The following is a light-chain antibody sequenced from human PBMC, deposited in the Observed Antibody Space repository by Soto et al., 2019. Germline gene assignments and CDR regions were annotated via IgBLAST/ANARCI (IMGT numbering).Light chain of an antibody. V-gene: IGKV3-11*01. J-gene: IGKJ1*01. Sequence: EIVLTQSPATLSLSPGERATLSCRASQSVSNQLAWYQQKPGQAHRLLIDDAFNRATGIQGRFSGSVSGTDFTRTISSLEPEDCAVYYCQQRSNWPWTFGQGTKVDIK. CDR1: QSVSNQ. CDR3: QQRSNWPWT. CDR2: DAF.